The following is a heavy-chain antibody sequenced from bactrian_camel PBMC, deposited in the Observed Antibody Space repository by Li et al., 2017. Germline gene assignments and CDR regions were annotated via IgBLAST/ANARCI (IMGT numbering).Heavy chain of an antibody. CDR1: AGNFSRYC. D-gene: IGHD6*01. Sequence: HVQLVESGGGSVQPGDSLTLSCVVSAGNFSRYCMGWFRQAPGKGLEWVSSIYTGAGSTYYADSVKGRFTISRDNAKNTLYLQMNSLKTEDTAVYYCATADGSSWLPFDDWGQGTQVTVS. CDR3: ATADGSSWLPFDD. CDR2: IYTGAGST. V-gene: IGHV3-2*01. J-gene: IGHJ4*01.